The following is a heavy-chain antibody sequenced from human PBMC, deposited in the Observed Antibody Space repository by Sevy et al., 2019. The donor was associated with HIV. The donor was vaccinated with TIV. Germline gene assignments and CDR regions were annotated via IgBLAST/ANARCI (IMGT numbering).Heavy chain of an antibody. CDR1: GGSITSLY. CDR3: AGENAWGRGYS. D-gene: IGHD1-26*01. J-gene: IGHJ4*02. V-gene: IGHV4-59*08. CDR2: IYYNGHI. Sequence: ETLSLTCTVSGGSITSLYWNWIRQPPGKGLEWIANIYYNGHINYNPSLKSRVTLSLGTSKNQFSLRLSSVTAADTAMYYCAGENAWGRGYSWGQGTLVTVSS.